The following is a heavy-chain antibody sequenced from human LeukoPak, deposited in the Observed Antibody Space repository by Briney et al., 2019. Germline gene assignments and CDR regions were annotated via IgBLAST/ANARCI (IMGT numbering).Heavy chain of an antibody. CDR3: AKSSAWTKGWFDP. J-gene: IGHJ5*02. CDR2: INPSGGST. CDR1: GNTLTSYY. D-gene: IGHD3-22*01. Sequence: ASVKVSCKASGNTLTSYYMHWVRQAPGQGREWIGIINPSGGSTTYAQKFQGRVTMTRDTSTSTVYMELSSLRSEDTAVYYCAKSSAWTKGWFDPWGQGTLVTVSS. V-gene: IGHV1-46*01.